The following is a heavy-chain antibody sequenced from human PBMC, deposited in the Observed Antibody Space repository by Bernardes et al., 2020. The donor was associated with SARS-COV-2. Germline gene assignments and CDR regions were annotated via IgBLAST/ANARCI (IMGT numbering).Heavy chain of an antibody. CDR3: ARAGWKRGGSEAIVVVTAIDY. D-gene: IGHD2-21*02. J-gene: IGHJ4*02. CDR1: GGTFSSYA. CDR2: IIPIFGTA. Sequence: SVKVSCKASGGTFSSYAISWVRQAPGQGLEWMGGIIPIFGTANYAQKFQGRVTITADESTSTAYMELSSLRSEDTAVYYCARAGWKRGGSEAIVVVTAIDYWGQGTLVTVSS. V-gene: IGHV1-69*13.